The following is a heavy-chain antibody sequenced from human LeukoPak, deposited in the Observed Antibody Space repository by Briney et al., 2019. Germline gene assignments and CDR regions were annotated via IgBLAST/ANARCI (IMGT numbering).Heavy chain of an antibody. J-gene: IGHJ4*02. D-gene: IGHD2-2*01. V-gene: IGHV3-64D*06. CDR1: GFTFSSYA. Sequence: GGSLRLSCSASGFTFSSYAMHWVRQAPGKGLEYVSAISSNRGSTYYADSVKGRFTISRDNSKNTLYLQMSSLRAEDTAVYYCAKVGPAAARDYWGQGTLVTVSS. CDR3: AKVGPAAARDY. CDR2: ISSNRGST.